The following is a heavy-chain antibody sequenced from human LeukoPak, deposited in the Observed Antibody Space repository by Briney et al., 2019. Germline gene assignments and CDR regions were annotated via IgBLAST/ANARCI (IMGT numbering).Heavy chain of an antibody. J-gene: IGHJ6*02. Sequence: GGSLRLSCAASGFTFDDYAMHWVRQAPGKGLEWVSGVNWNGDSMGYGDSVKGRFTISRDNAKTSLYLQMNSLKTEDTALYFCAKDYRRTTADDMGYYGMDVWGQGTTVTVS. D-gene: IGHD1-1*01. CDR2: VNWNGDSM. V-gene: IGHV3-9*01. CDR1: GFTFDDYA. CDR3: AKDYRRTTADDMGYYGMDV.